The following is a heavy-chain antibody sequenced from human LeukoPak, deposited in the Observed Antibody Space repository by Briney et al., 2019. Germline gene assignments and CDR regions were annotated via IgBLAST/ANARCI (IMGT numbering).Heavy chain of an antibody. V-gene: IGHV1-69*05. CDR1: VGTFSIYA. CDR3: ARGIPTTIAGSAFDI. D-gene: IGHD6-13*01. CDR2: IIPIFGTA. J-gene: IGHJ3*02. Sequence: SVKVSCKASVGTFSIYAISWGGPAPGQGLEWMGGIIPIFGTANYAQKFQGRVTITTDESTSTAYMELSSLRSEDTAVYYCARGIPTTIAGSAFDIWGQGTMVTVSS.